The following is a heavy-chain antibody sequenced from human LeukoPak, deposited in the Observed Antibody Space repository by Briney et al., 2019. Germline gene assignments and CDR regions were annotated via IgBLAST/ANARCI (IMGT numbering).Heavy chain of an antibody. CDR1: GFTVRSNY. J-gene: IGHJ4*02. Sequence: GGSLRLSCAASGFTVRSNYMSWVRQAPGKGLEWVSVIYGGGSTYYADTVKGRFTISRDNSKNTLYLQMNSLRAEDTAVYYCARSPYSSGWYYFDYWGQGTLVTVSS. V-gene: IGHV3-66*02. CDR3: ARSPYSSGWYYFDY. D-gene: IGHD6-19*01. CDR2: IYGGGST.